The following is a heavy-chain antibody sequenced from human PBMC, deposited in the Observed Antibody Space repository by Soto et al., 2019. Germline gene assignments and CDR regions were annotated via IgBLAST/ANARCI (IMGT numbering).Heavy chain of an antibody. CDR3: ARRGSGWTGGGDY. V-gene: IGHV3-21*01. D-gene: IGHD6-19*01. CDR1: GFTFSSYS. CDR2: ISSSSSYI. J-gene: IGHJ4*02. Sequence: EVQLVESGGGLVQPGGSLRLSCAASGFTFSSYSMNWVRQAPGKGLEWVSSISSSSSYIYYADSVKGRFTISRDNAKNSLYLQMNSLRAEDTAVYYCARRGSGWTGGGDYWGQGTLVTVSS.